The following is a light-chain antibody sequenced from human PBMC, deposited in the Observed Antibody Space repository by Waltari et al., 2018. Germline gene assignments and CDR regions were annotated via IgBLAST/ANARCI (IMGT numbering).Light chain of an antibody. CDR3: QQYDSYSTT. Sequence: DIHMTQSPFNLSASYGARIIIACRASQSISVWLAWYQQKPGRAPKLLIFRASSLESGVPSRFSGSGSGTEFTLTISSLQPDDFATYYCQQYDSYSTTFGGGTKVEIK. CDR1: QSISVW. V-gene: IGKV1-5*03. J-gene: IGKJ4*01. CDR2: RAS.